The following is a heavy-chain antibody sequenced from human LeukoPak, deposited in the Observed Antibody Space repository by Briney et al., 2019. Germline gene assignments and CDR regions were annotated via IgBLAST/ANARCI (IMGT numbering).Heavy chain of an antibody. CDR3: ARSSYYDILTGYYWYLDL. V-gene: IGHV4-59*08. CDR2: IYYSGST. CDR1: GGSISSYY. Sequence: SETLSLTCTVSGGSISSYYWSWIRQPPGKGLEWIGYIYYSGSTNYNPSLKSRVTISVDTSKNQFSLKLSSVTAADTAVYYCARSSYYDILTGYYWYLDLWGRGTLVTVSS. J-gene: IGHJ2*01. D-gene: IGHD3-9*01.